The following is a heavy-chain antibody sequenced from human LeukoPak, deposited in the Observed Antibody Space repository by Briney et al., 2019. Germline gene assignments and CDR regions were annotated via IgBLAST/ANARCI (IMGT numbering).Heavy chain of an antibody. V-gene: IGHV4-34*01. J-gene: IGHJ4*02. Sequence: SETLSLTCAVCGGSFSGYYWSWIRQPPGKGLEWIGEINHSGSTNYNPSLKSRVTISVDTSKNQFSLKLSSVTAADTAVYYCAREKNYYGSGSSHPYFDYWGQGTLVTVSS. CDR2: INHSGST. CDR1: GGSFSGYY. CDR3: AREKNYYGSGSSHPYFDY. D-gene: IGHD3-10*01.